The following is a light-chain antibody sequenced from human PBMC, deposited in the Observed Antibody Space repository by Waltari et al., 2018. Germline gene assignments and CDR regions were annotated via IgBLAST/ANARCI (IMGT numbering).Light chain of an antibody. V-gene: IGLV2-14*03. CDR1: ASDVAFYNY. CDR2: DVS. J-gene: IGLJ3*02. Sequence: QSALTQPASVSGSPGQSITISCTGTASDVAFYNYVSWYQQHPGKAPKVLIYDVSERPSGVSNRFSGSKSGNSAFLTISGLQAEDEADYYCNSYTGSSSWVFGGGTKLTV. CDR3: NSYTGSSSWV.